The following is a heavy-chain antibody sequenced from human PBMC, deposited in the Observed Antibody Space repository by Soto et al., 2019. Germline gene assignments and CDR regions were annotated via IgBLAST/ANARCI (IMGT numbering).Heavy chain of an antibody. D-gene: IGHD2-15*01. J-gene: IGHJ1*01. CDR1: GGTFSSYA. Sequence: ASVKVSCKASGGTFSSYAISWVRQAPGQGLEWMGGIIPIFGTANYAQKFQGRVTITADESTSTAYMELSSLRSEDTAVYYCARDPGKLGYCSGGSCYRRSFQHWGQGTLVTVSS. V-gene: IGHV1-69*13. CDR3: ARDPGKLGYCSGGSCYRRSFQH. CDR2: IIPIFGTA.